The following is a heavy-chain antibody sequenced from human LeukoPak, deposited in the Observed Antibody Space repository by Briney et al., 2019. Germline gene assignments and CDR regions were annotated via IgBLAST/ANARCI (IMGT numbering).Heavy chain of an antibody. V-gene: IGHV4-38-2*02. CDR1: GYSISSGYY. J-gene: IGHJ4*02. CDR2: INHSGST. D-gene: IGHD4-17*01. Sequence: SETLSLTCTVSGYSISSGYYWGWIRQPPGKGLEWIGSINHSGSTYYNPSLKSRVTISVDTSKNQFSLKLSSVTAADTAVYYCARDGEDGDYEGLFDYWGQGTLVTVSS. CDR3: ARDGEDGDYEGLFDY.